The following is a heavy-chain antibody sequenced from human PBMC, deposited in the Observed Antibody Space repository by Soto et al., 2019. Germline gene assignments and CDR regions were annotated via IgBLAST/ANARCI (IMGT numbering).Heavy chain of an antibody. Sequence: QVQLQESGPGLVKPSETLSLTCTVSGGSISSYYWSWIRQPPGKGLEWIGYIYYSGSTNYNPSLXSXVXTXXDTSKNQSSLKLSSVTAADTAVYYCARRYGGNLDYWGQGTLVTVSS. CDR2: IYYSGST. V-gene: IGHV4-59*08. CDR3: ARRYGGNLDY. J-gene: IGHJ4*02. D-gene: IGHD1-26*01. CDR1: GGSISSYY.